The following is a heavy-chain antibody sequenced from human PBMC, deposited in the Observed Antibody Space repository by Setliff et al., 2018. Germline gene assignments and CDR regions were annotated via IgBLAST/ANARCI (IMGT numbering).Heavy chain of an antibody. CDR3: ARLTTLTTWFELGAFDI. CDR1: GGSISSGGYY. V-gene: IGHV4-31*03. J-gene: IGHJ3*02. D-gene: IGHD4-17*01. Sequence: NPSETLSLTCTVSGGSISSGGYYWSWIRQHPGKGLEWIGYIYYSGSTYYNSSLKSRVTISVDTSKNQFSLKLSSVTAADTAVYYCARLTTLTTWFELGAFDIWGQGTMVTVSS. CDR2: IYYSGST.